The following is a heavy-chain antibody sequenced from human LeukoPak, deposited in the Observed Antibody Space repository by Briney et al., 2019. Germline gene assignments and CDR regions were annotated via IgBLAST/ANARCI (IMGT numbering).Heavy chain of an antibody. CDR1: GGSISNGAYS. Sequence: PSQTLSLTCAVSGGSISNGAYSWSWIRQPPGKGLEWIGYIYHSGSTYYNPSLKSRVTISLDRSKNQFSVKVNSVTAADTAVYYCARNYYGSGSYYIDLWGQGALVTVSS. D-gene: IGHD3-10*01. V-gene: IGHV4-30-2*01. CDR3: ARNYYGSGSYYIDL. CDR2: IYHSGST. J-gene: IGHJ5*02.